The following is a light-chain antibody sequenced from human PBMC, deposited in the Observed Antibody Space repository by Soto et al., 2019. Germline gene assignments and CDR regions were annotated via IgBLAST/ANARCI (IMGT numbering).Light chain of an antibody. V-gene: IGKV1-17*01. J-gene: IGKJ2*01. Sequence: DIQMTQSPSSLSASVGDRVTITCLASQDIRNYLGWYQQKPGKAPKRLIYAASSLQSGVPSRFSGSGSGTEFTLTISSLQPEDFATYYCLRHNSYLYTFGQGTKVDIK. CDR2: AAS. CDR3: LRHNSYLYT. CDR1: QDIRNY.